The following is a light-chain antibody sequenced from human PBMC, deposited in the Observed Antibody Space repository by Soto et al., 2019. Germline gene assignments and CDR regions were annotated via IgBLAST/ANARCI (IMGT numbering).Light chain of an antibody. J-gene: IGLJ1*01. CDR1: SSDVGGYNY. V-gene: IGLV2-14*01. Sequence: QSALTQPASVSGSPGQSITLSCTGTSSDVGGYNYVSWYQQHPGKAPKLMIYDVSNRPSGVSNRFSGSKSGNTASLTISGLQAEDEADYYCSSYTTTFALGGYVFGTGTKVTVL. CDR3: SSYTTTFALGGYV. CDR2: DVS.